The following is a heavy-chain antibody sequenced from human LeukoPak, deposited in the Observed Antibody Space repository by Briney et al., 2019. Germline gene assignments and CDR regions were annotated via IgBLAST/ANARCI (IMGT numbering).Heavy chain of an antibody. CDR3: AREDLYSNYFDY. J-gene: IGHJ4*02. V-gene: IGHV3-21*01. CDR2: ISSSSYI. D-gene: IGHD4-11*01. CDR1: GFTFSSYS. Sequence: GGSLRLSCAASGFTFSSYSMNWVRQAPGKGLEWVSSISSSSYIYYADSVKGRFTISRDNAKNSLYLQMNSLRAEDTAVYYCAREDLYSNYFDYWGQGTLVTVSS.